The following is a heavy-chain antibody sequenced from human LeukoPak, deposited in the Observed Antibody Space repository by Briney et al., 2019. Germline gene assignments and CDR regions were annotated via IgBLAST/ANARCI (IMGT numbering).Heavy chain of an antibody. V-gene: IGHV3-43D*03. CDR2: ISWDDSST. J-gene: IGHJ4*02. D-gene: IGHD3-10*01. CDR1: GFTFDDYA. Sequence: PGGSLTLSCAASGFTFDDYAMHWVRQATGKGLEWVSLISWDDSSTYYADSVKGRFTISRDNSKNSLYLQMNSLRAEDTALYYCAKDYSFRGFYGLDYWGQGTLVTVSS. CDR3: AKDYSFRGFYGLDY.